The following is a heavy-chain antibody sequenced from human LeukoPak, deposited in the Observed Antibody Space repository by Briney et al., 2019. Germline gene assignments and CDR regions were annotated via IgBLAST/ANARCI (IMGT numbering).Heavy chain of an antibody. J-gene: IGHJ4*02. CDR3: AKDLYSSSWFTGIFDY. D-gene: IGHD6-13*01. CDR2: ISGSGGST. CDR1: GFTFSSYA. V-gene: IGHV3-23*01. Sequence: GGSLRLSGAASGFTFSSYAMSWVRQAPGKGLEWVSAISGSGGSTYYADSVKGRFTISRDNSKNTLYLQMNSLRAEDTAVYYCAKDLYSSSWFTGIFDYWGQGTLVTVSS.